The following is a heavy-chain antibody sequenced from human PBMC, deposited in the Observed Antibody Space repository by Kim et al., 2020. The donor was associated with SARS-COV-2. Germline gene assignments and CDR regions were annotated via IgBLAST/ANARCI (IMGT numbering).Heavy chain of an antibody. CDR3: ARSGTDWVVWFDP. CDR2: SRNKANSYTT. V-gene: IGHV3-72*01. D-gene: IGHD3-3*01. Sequence: GGSLRLSCAASGFTFSDHYMDWVRQAPGKGLEWVGRSRNKANSYTTEYAATVKGRFTISSGDSENSLYLQMNSLKTEDTAVYYCARSGTDWVVWFDPWGPGTLVTVSS. CDR1: GFTFSDHY. J-gene: IGHJ5*02.